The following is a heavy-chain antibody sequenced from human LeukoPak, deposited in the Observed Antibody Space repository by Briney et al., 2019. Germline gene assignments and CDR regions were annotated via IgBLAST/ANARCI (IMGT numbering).Heavy chain of an antibody. CDR3: AKGWGYWSSISCYGIFDY. CDR1: GFTFSSYA. J-gene: IGHJ4*02. Sequence: VGSLRLSCAASGFTFSSYAMSWVCHAPGRGVEGVSAISGSGGSTYYADSVKGRFTISRDNTKHTLYLQMKRLRAEDTAVYYCAKGWGYWSSISCYGIFDYWGQGTLVTVSS. D-gene: IGHD2-2*01. V-gene: IGHV3-23*01. CDR2: ISGSGGST.